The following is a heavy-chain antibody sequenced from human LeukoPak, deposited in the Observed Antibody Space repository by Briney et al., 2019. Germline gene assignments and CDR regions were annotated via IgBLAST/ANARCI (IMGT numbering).Heavy chain of an antibody. D-gene: IGHD3-16*01. V-gene: IGHV3-74*01. CDR2: INSDGSST. CDR1: GFTFSSYE. CDR3: ARVLITFGGVLTLDY. Sequence: GGSLRLSCAASGFTFSSYEMNWVRQAPGKGLVWVSRINSDGSSTSYADSVKGRFTISRDNAKNSLYLQMNSLRAEDTALYYCARVLITFGGVLTLDYWGQGTLVTVSS. J-gene: IGHJ4*02.